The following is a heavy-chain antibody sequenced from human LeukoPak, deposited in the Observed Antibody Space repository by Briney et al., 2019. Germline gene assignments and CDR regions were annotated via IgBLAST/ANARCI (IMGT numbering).Heavy chain of an antibody. CDR1: GGSISSYY. J-gene: IGHJ6*03. V-gene: IGHV4-4*07. CDR3: ARDGGDPGIAAAGTSRYYYYYYYMDV. D-gene: IGHD6-13*01. CDR2: IYTSGST. Sequence: SETLSLTCTVSGGSISSYYWSWIRQPAGKGLEWIGRIYTSGSTNYNPSLKSRVTMSVDTPKNQFSLKLSSVTAADTAVYYCARDGGDPGIAAAGTSRYYYYYYYMDVWGKGTTVTVSS.